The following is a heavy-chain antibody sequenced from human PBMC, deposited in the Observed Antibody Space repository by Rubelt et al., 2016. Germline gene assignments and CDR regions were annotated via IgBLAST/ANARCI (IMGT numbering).Heavy chain of an antibody. J-gene: IGHJ4*02. V-gene: IGHV3-72*01. CDR2: IRHKANKYTT. D-gene: IGHD2-15*01. Sequence: EVQLVESGGGLVQPGGSLRLSCAASGLSFSEHHMDWVRQAPGKGLEWVGRIRHKANKYTTEYDESVSGRFTISREDSKNTVFLQMNSRKTEETAVYFCARVGRMLLYDYWGQGTLVTVSS. CDR3: ARVGRMLLYDY. CDR1: GLSFSEHH.